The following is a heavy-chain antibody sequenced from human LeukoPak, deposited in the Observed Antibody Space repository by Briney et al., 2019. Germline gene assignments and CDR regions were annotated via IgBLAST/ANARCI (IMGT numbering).Heavy chain of an antibody. D-gene: IGHD3-3*01. CDR3: AKDRNRFLEWLDY. V-gene: IGHV3-43*02. CDR2: ISGDGGST. Sequence: GGSLRLSCAASGFTFDDYAMHWVRQAPGKGLEWVSLISGDGGSTYYADSVKGRFTIYRENRKHSLYMKMKSMRTEDTGLYYCAKDRNRFLEWLDYWGQGTLVTVSS. J-gene: IGHJ4*02. CDR1: GFTFDDYA.